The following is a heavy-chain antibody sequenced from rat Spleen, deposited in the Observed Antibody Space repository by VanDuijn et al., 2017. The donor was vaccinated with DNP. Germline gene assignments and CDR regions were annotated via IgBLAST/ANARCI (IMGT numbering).Heavy chain of an antibody. V-gene: IGHV5S10*01. D-gene: IGHD1-11*01. Sequence: EVLLVESGGGLVQPGRSLQLSCAASGFTFSDYAMAWVRQSPKKGLEWVATIIYDGSSSFYRDSVTGRFTISRDFARTTLYLQMDSLRSEDSATYYCTTRGNYGGYDYWGQGVMVTVSS. CDR1: GFTFSDYA. CDR3: TTRGNYGGYDY. CDR2: IIYDGSSS. J-gene: IGHJ2*01.